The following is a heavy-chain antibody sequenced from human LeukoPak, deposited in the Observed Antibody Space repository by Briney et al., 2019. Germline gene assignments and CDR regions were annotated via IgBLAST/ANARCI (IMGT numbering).Heavy chain of an antibody. CDR1: GYTFTSYA. V-gene: IGHV1-3*01. J-gene: IGHJ5*02. Sequence: ASVKVSCKASGYTFTSYAMHWVRQAPGQRLEWMGWINAGNGNTKYSQKFQGRVTITRDTSASTIYMELSSLRSEYTAVYYCARAFVIRNWFDPWGQGTLVTVSS. CDR3: ARAFVIRNWFDP. CDR2: INAGNGNT. D-gene: IGHD2-21*01.